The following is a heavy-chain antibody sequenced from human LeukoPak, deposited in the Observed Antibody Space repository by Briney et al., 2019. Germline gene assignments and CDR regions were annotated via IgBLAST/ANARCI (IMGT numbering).Heavy chain of an antibody. D-gene: IGHD3-10*01. CDR1: GFTFTNYG. J-gene: IGHJ4*02. CDR3: ARGSGSDYFDH. V-gene: IGHV1-18*01. Sequence: ASVKVSCKTSGFTFTNYGFNWVRQAPGQGLEWMGWISVYNGNTNSGEEFQGRVTMTTDTSTSTAYMELRSLKSDDTAVYYCARGSGSDYFDHWGQGTLVTVSS. CDR2: ISVYNGNT.